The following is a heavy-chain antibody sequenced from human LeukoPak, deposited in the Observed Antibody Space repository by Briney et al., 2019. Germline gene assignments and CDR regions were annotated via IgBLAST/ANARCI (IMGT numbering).Heavy chain of an antibody. CDR1: GGSINSGDYY. D-gene: IGHD3-10*01. Sequence: SETLSLTCTVSGGSINSGDYYWSWIRQPPGKGLEWIGYIYYSGSTYYNPSLKSRVTISVDTSKNQFSLKLSSVTAADTAVYYCARILLWFGELSAFDIWGQGTMVTVSS. V-gene: IGHV4-30-4*01. CDR3: ARILLWFGELSAFDI. J-gene: IGHJ3*02. CDR2: IYYSGST.